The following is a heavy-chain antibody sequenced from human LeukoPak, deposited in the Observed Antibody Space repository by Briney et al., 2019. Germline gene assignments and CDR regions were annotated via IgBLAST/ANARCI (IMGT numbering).Heavy chain of an antibody. D-gene: IGHD4-17*01. Sequence: PGGSLRLSSALSRFNLTSDSMRVGCQAPGKGLECGSSISRRGGHITNADSVKGRFTFSRDNGKNTLYLQLSRLRAGNTAVYYCARGGTRERMTTVTFQDYWGQGTLVTVSS. V-gene: IGHV3-21*01. CDR2: ISRRGGHI. CDR1: RFNLTSDS. J-gene: IGHJ4*02. CDR3: ARGGTRERMTTVTFQDY.